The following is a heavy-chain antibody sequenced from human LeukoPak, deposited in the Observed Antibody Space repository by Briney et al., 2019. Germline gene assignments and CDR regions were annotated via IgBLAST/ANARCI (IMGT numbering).Heavy chain of an antibody. CDR2: INTDGSTI. V-gene: IGHV3-74*01. J-gene: IGHJ4*02. D-gene: IGHD3-10*01. CDR1: GCSFSDYW. Sequence: GGSLRPSCAASGCSFSDYWIHWVRQAPGQGLVWVSRINTDGSTINYADSVKGRFTISRDNAKDTLYLQMNNLRAEDTAVYYCARAGYYRFDYWGQGTLVTVSS. CDR3: ARAGYYRFDY.